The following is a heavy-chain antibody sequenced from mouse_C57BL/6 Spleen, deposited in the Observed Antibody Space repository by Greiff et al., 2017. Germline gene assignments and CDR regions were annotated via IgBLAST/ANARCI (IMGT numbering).Heavy chain of an antibody. Sequence: QVQLQQPGAELVKPGASVKLSCKASGYTFTSYWMQWVKQRPGQGLEWIGEIDPSASYTNYNQKFKGKATLTVDTSSSTAYMQLSSLTSEDSAVYYCARGYYGSSYAMDYWGQGTSVTVSA. J-gene: IGHJ4*01. V-gene: IGHV1-50*01. CDR3: ARGYYGSSYAMDY. D-gene: IGHD1-1*01. CDR1: GYTFTSYW. CDR2: IDPSASYT.